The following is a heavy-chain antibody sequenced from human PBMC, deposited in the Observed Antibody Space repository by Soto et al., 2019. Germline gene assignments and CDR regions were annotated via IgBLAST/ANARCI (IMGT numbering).Heavy chain of an antibody. J-gene: IGHJ4*02. V-gene: IGHV4-59*01. CDR1: GDSISTFY. D-gene: IGHD3-22*01. CDR3: ARGRTVRNYADDSSDYFYFFDY. Sequence: PSETLSLTCTVSGDSISTFYWGWMRQSPGKELEWTGYVYYTGSTSYNPSLKSRVTISVDRSKNQFSLKLTSANAADTAVYYCARGRTVRNYADDSSDYFYFFDYWGQGTQVTVSS. CDR2: VYYTGST.